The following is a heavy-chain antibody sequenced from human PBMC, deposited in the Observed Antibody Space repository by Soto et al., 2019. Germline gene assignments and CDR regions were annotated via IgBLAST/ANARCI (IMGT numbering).Heavy chain of an antibody. Sequence: QVQLVQSGAEVKKPGASVKVSCKASGYTFTSYYKHWVRQAPGQGLEWMGIINPSGGSTSYAQKFQGRVTMTRDTSTSTVYMELSSLRSEDTAVYYCARDSRRHDYYDSSGYGDYWGQGTLVTVSS. V-gene: IGHV1-46*01. CDR1: GYTFTSYY. D-gene: IGHD3-22*01. CDR2: INPSGGST. J-gene: IGHJ4*02. CDR3: ARDSRRHDYYDSSGYGDY.